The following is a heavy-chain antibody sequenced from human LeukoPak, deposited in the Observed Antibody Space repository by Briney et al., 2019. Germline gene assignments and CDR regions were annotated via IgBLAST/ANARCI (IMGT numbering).Heavy chain of an antibody. CDR3: ARDYYDSSGYYPHNWFDP. J-gene: IGHJ5*02. V-gene: IGHV3-21*01. Sequence: GGSLRLSCAASGYTFSGYSMNWVRQAPGKGLEWVSSICSSSSYIYYADSVKGRFTISRDNAKNSLYLQMNSLRAEDTAVYYCARDYYDSSGYYPHNWFDPWGQGTPVTVSS. CDR2: ICSSSSYI. CDR1: GYTFSGYS. D-gene: IGHD3-22*01.